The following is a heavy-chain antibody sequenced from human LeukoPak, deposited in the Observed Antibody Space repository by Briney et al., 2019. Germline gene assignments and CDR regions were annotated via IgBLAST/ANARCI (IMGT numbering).Heavy chain of an antibody. CDR3: GRCIVGATLFDY. D-gene: IGHD1-26*01. V-gene: IGHV4-38-2*01. CDR1: GYSISSGYY. CDR2: IYHSGST. Sequence: SETLSLTCAVSGYSISSGYYWGWIRQPPGKGLEWIGSIYHSGSTYYNPSLKSRVTISVDTSKNQFSLKLSSVTAADTAVYYCGRCIVGATLFDYWGQGTLVTVSS. J-gene: IGHJ4*02.